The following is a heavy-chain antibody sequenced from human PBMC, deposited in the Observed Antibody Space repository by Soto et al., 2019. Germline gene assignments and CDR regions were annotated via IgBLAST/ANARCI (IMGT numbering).Heavy chain of an antibody. V-gene: IGHV5-51*01. Sequence: GESLKITCKGSVYSFTSHWISWVRQMPGKGLELMGIIYPADSDTRYSPSFQGQVTISADKSISTAYLQWSSLKASDTAMYYCARPIAVAGTYGMDVWGQGTTVTVSS. J-gene: IGHJ6*02. CDR3: ARPIAVAGTYGMDV. CDR1: VYSFTSHW. D-gene: IGHD6-19*01. CDR2: IYPADSDT.